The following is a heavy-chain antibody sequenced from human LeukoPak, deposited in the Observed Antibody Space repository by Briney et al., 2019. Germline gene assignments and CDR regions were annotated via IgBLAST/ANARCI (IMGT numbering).Heavy chain of an antibody. J-gene: IGHJ4*02. D-gene: IGHD3-10*01. Sequence: PGGSLRLSCAASGFTFSSYAMSWVRQAPGKGLEWVSAISGSGGSTYYADSVKGRFTISRDNSKSTPYLQMNSLRAEDTAVYYCAKDSTYGPDYWGQGTLVTVSS. CDR3: AKDSTYGPDY. CDR2: ISGSGGST. CDR1: GFTFSSYA. V-gene: IGHV3-23*01.